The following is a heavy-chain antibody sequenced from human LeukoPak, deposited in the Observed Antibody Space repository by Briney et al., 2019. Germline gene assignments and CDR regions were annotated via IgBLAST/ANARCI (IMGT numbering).Heavy chain of an antibody. Sequence: PGGSLRLSCAASGFSFSNYWMHWVRQAPGKGLVWVTRMNSDGSATYYADSVKGRFTISRDNAKNSLYLQMNSLRAEDTAVYYCAISGAMDVWGKGTTVTVSS. CDR3: AISGAMDV. J-gene: IGHJ6*04. D-gene: IGHD3-10*01. CDR1: GFSFSNYW. CDR2: MNSDGSAT. V-gene: IGHV3-74*01.